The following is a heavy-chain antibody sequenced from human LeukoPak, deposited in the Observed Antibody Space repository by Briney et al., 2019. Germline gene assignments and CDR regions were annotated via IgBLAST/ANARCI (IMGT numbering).Heavy chain of an antibody. CDR2: ISSSGSTI. Sequence: GGSLRLSCAASGCTFSSYEMNWVRQAPGKGLEWVSYISSSGSTIYYADAVKGRFTISRDNAKHSLYLQMNSLRAENTAVYYCARAHYYASSGFSHFQNSGQSTLVTASS. J-gene: IGHJ1*01. CDR3: ARAHYYASSGFSHFQN. V-gene: IGHV3-48*03. CDR1: GCTFSSYE. D-gene: IGHD3-22*01.